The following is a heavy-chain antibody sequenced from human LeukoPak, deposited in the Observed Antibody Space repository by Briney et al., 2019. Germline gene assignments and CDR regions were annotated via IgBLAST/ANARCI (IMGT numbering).Heavy chain of an antibody. Sequence: PSETLSLTCAVSGASISSPNWWSWVRQPPGEVLEWIGESYHSRSTNYNPSLESRATISVDKSKNQFSLKLNSVTAADTAVYYCARAYYHYMDVWGKGTTVSVSS. CDR3: ARAYYHYMDV. J-gene: IGHJ6*03. CDR2: SYHSRST. CDR1: GASISSPNW. V-gene: IGHV4-4*02.